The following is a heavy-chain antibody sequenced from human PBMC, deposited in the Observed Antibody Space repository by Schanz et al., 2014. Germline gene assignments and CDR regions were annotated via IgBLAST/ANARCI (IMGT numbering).Heavy chain of an antibody. D-gene: IGHD4-17*01. CDR1: GFTFSSYS. CDR2: VSRSTPDI. V-gene: IGHV3-48*04. J-gene: IGHJ3*02. Sequence: EAHLVESGGGLVKPGGSLTLSCAASGFTFSSYSMNWVRQAPGKGLEWVSYVSRSTPDIYYADSVKGRFTISRDNAKNTLYLQMNTLRAEDTAVYYCARKMKLGVYGGKGHDSLDIWGQGTMVTVSS. CDR3: ARKMKLGVYGGKGHDSLDI.